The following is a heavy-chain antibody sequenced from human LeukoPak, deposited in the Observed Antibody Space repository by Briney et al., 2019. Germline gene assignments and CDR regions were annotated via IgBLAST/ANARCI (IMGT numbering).Heavy chain of an antibody. Sequence: SETLSLTCTVSGDSITSYYWNWVRQPPGKGLEWIGYIHYTGKNYYNPSLKSRITMSVDTSKSQFSLKLSSVTAADTAVYYCARGGNSADYWGQGTLVTVSS. CDR2: IHYTGKN. CDR3: ARGGNSADY. CDR1: GDSITSYY. J-gene: IGHJ4*02. V-gene: IGHV4-59*01. D-gene: IGHD4-23*01.